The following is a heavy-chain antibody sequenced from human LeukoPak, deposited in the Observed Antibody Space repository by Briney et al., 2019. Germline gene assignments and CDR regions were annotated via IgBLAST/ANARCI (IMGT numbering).Heavy chain of an antibody. J-gene: IGHJ4*02. CDR3: AKRGYSYGVPSYYFDY. Sequence: GGSLRLSCVASGFTFSDYHMTWIRQAPGKGLQWISYISSSGNTIYYADSVKGRFTISRDNSKNTLYLQMNSLRAEDTAVFYCAKRGYSYGVPSYYFDYWGQGTLVTVSS. CDR2: ISSSGNTI. V-gene: IGHV3-11*01. D-gene: IGHD5-18*01. CDR1: GFTFSDYH.